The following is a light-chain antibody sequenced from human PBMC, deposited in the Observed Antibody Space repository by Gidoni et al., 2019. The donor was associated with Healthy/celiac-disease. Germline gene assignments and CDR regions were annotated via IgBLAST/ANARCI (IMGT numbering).Light chain of an antibody. CDR3: AAWDDSLNGRGV. CDR2: SNK. J-gene: IGLJ3*02. Sequence: QSVLTQPPSASGTPGQRVTISCSGSSSNLGSNTVNWYQQLPGTAPKLLIYSNKQRPSGVPDRFSGSKSGTSASLAISGLQSEDEADYYCAAWDDSLNGRGVFGGGTKLTVL. V-gene: IGLV1-44*01. CDR1: SSNLGSNT.